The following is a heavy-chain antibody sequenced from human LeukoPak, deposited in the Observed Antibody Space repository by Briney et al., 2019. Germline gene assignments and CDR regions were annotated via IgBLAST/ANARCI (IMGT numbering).Heavy chain of an antibody. J-gene: IGHJ6*03. CDR1: GGSISGYY. V-gene: IGHV4-59*01. CDR2: IYYSGST. D-gene: IGHD2-2*01. Sequence: PSETLSLTCTVSGGSISGYYWNWIRQPPGKGLEWIGYIYYSGSTNYNPSLKSRVTISVDTSKNQFSLKLSSVTAADTAVYYCARDQYCSSTSCYYYYMDVWGKGTTVTVSS. CDR3: ARDQYCSSTSCYYYYMDV.